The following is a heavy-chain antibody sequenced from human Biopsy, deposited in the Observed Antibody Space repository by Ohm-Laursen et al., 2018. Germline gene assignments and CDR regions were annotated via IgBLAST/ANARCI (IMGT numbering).Heavy chain of an antibody. D-gene: IGHD3-22*01. Sequence: SDTLSLTCTVSGGSISNNHYYWGWIRQPPGKGLEWIGSIFYRGSTRYKPSLKSRVNISVDTSKNQFSLKLNSGTAADTAVYSGARDYDTSGYYYVSWGQGTLVTVSS. J-gene: IGHJ5*02. CDR3: ARDYDTSGYYYVS. CDR1: GGSISNNHYY. V-gene: IGHV4-39*01. CDR2: IFYRGST.